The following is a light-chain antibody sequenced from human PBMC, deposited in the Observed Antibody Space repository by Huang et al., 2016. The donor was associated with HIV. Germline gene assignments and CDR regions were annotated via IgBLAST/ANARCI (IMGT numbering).Light chain of an antibody. Sequence: DIVMTQSPLSLPVTPGEPASISCRSSQSLLHSNGYNYLDWYLQKPGQSPKLLFYMGSSRASGVPDMFSGRGSGTDFTLKISRVEAEDVGVYYCIQAQKIPLTFGGGTKVEIK. CDR3: IQAQKIPLT. CDR2: MGS. V-gene: IGKV2-28*01. CDR1: QSLLHSNGYNY. J-gene: IGKJ4*01.